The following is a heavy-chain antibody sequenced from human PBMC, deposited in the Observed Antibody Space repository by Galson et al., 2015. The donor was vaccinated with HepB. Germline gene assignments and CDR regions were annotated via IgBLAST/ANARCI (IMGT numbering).Heavy chain of an antibody. CDR2: IYYSGST. Sequence: ETLSLTCTVSGGSINSYYWSWIRQPPGKGLEWIGYIYYSGSTNHNPSLKSRVTISVDTSKNQFSLKLSSVSAADTAVYYCARHLRISITGPDAKPLGYWGQGTLVTVSS. J-gene: IGHJ4*02. CDR1: GGSINSYY. D-gene: IGHD1-20*01. CDR3: ARHLRISITGPDAKPLGY. V-gene: IGHV4-59*08.